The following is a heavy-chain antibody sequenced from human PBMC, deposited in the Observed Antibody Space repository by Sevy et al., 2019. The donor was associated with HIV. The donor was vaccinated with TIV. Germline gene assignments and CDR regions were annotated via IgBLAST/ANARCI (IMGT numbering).Heavy chain of an antibody. CDR1: GHTLSEFA. CDR2: FDPEDGKT. Sequence: ASVKVSCKVSGHTLSEFAMHWVRLAPGKGLEWMGTFDPEDGKTLHAQKFQGRVTMTEDTSTDTAYMEVNNLRSEDTAVYYCATTKVYYDSSGYPFDYWGQGTLVTVSS. V-gene: IGHV1-24*01. CDR3: ATTKVYYDSSGYPFDY. J-gene: IGHJ4*02. D-gene: IGHD3-22*01.